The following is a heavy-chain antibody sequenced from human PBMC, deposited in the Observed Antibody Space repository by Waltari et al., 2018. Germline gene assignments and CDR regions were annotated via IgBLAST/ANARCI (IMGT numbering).Heavy chain of an antibody. V-gene: IGHV3-30-3*01. CDR2: ISYDGSNK. CDR1: GFTFSSYA. CDR3: ARSDKDY. J-gene: IGHJ4*02. Sequence: QVQLVESGGGVVQPGRSLRLSCAASGFTFSSYAMHWVRQAPGKGLEWVAVISYDGSNKYYADSVKGRFTISRDNSKNTLYLQMNSLRAEDTAVYYCARSDKDYWGQGMLVTVSP. D-gene: IGHD2-21*01.